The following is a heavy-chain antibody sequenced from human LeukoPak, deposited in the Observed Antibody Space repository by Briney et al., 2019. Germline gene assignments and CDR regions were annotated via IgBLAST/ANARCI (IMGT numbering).Heavy chain of an antibody. CDR2: IRGSGGNT. J-gene: IGHJ4*02. D-gene: IGHD6-13*01. V-gene: IGHV3-23*01. Sequence: PGGSLRLSCAASGFTFSRHAMTWVRQASGKGLEWVSSIRGSGGNTYYADSVKGRFTISRDSSKNTLYLQMDSLRPEDTAVYYCARVSIASAGLYYFDYWGQGTLVTVSS. CDR3: ARVSIASAGLYYFDY. CDR1: GFTFSRHA.